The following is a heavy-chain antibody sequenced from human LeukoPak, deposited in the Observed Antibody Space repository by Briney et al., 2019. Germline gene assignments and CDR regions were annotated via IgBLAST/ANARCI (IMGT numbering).Heavy chain of an antibody. D-gene: IGHD3-22*01. CDR2: IKEDGSQI. CDR1: GFTFSKYW. Sequence: PGGSPRLSCAGTGFTFSKYWMNWVRQAPGKGLEWVANIKEDGSQIYYADSVKGRFTISRDNPKNSVSLQMNSLRAEDTAVYCCAGSSGWLFDYWGQGTLVAVSS. CDR3: AGSSGWLFDY. J-gene: IGHJ4*02. V-gene: IGHV3-7*01.